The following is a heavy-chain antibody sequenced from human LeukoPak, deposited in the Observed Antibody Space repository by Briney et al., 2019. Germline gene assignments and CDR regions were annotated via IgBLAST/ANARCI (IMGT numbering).Heavy chain of an antibody. V-gene: IGHV3-21*01. J-gene: IGHJ3*02. D-gene: IGHD3-3*01. CDR2: ISSSSSYI. Sequence: GGSLRLSCAASGFTFSSYSMNWVRQAPGKGLEWVSSISSSSSYIYYADSVKGRFTISRDNAKNSLYLQMNSLRAEDTAVYYCARDVRFLEWLDDAFDIWGQGTMVTVSS. CDR3: ARDVRFLEWLDDAFDI. CDR1: GFTFSSYS.